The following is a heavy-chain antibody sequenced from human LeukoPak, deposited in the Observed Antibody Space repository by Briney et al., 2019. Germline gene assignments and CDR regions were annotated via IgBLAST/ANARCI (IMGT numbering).Heavy chain of an antibody. D-gene: IGHD5-18*01. CDR1: GGSISSSNW. CDR2: SYHSGST. J-gene: IGHJ4*02. V-gene: IGHV4-4*02. Sequence: SGTLSLTCAVSGGSISSSNWWSWVRQPPGKGLEWSGESYHSGSTNYNPSLKSRVTISVDNSKNQFSLKLSSVTAADTAVYYCARDTYTYGSSAYYFDYWGQGTLVTVSS. CDR3: ARDTYTYGSSAYYFDY.